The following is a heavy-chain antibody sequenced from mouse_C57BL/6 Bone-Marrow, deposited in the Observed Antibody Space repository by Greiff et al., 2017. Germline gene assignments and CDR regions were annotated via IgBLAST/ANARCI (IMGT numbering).Heavy chain of an antibody. J-gene: IGHJ2*01. D-gene: IGHD1-1*01. V-gene: IGHV1-69*01. CDR2: IDPSDSYT. CDR1: GYTFTSYW. Sequence: VKLQQPGAELVMPGASVKLSCKASGYTFTSYWMHWVKQRPGQGLEWIGEIDPSDSYTNYNQKFKGKSTLTVDKSSSTAYMQLSSLTSEDSAVYYCAREEITTVVSYYFDSWGQGTTLTVSS. CDR3: AREEITTVVSYYFDS.